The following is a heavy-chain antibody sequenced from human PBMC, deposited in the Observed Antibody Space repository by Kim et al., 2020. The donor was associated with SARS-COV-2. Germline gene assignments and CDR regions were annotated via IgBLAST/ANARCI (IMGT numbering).Heavy chain of an antibody. D-gene: IGHD3-9*01. V-gene: IGHV3-30*04. Sequence: GGSLRLSCAASGFTFSSYAMHWVRQAPGKGLEWVAVISYDGSNKYYADSVKGRFTISRDNSKNTLYLQMNSLRAEDTAVYYCAREGPATGGGLVYWGQGTLVTVSS. CDR1: GFTFSSYA. CDR2: ISYDGSNK. CDR3: AREGPATGGGLVY. J-gene: IGHJ4*02.